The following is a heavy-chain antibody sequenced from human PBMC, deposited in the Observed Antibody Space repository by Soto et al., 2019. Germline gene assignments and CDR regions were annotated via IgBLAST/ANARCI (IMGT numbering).Heavy chain of an antibody. CDR1: GGTFSSYA. Sequence: ASVKVSCKASGGTFSSYAISWVRQAPGQGLEWMGGIIPIFGTANYAQKFQGRVTITADESTSTAYMELSSLRSEDTAVYYCAGSQRSSGWLNAFDIWGQGTMVTVSS. J-gene: IGHJ3*02. D-gene: IGHD6-19*01. CDR2: IIPIFGTA. V-gene: IGHV1-69*13. CDR3: AGSQRSSGWLNAFDI.